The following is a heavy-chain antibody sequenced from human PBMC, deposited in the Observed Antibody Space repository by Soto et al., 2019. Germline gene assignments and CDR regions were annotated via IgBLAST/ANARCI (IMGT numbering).Heavy chain of an antibody. CDR3: ARVSAHSSSSFDY. CDR1: GFTFSSYW. V-gene: IGHV3-7*04. CDR2: IKQDGSEK. D-gene: IGHD6-6*01. Sequence: GGSLRLSCAASGFTFSSYWMSWVRQAPGKGLEWVANIKQDGSEKYYVDSVKGRFTISRDNAKNSLYLQMNSLRAEDTAVYYSARVSAHSSSSFDYWGQGTLVTVSS. J-gene: IGHJ4*02.